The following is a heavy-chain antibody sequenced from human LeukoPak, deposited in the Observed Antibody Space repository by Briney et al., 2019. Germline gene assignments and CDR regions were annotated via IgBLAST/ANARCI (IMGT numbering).Heavy chain of an antibody. V-gene: IGHV4-59*08. Sequence: PSETLSLTCTVSGGSISIYYWSWIRQPPGKGLEWVGYIHNSGSTNHNPSLKSRVTISVDRSKNQFSLRLSSVTAADTAVYYCARHGGDRYYYGMDVWGQGTTVTVSS. D-gene: IGHD2-21*02. CDR1: GGSISIYY. CDR2: IHNSGST. CDR3: ARHGGDRYYYGMDV. J-gene: IGHJ6*02.